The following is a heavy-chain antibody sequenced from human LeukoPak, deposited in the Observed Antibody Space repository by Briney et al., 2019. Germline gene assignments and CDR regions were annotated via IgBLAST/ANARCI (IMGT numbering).Heavy chain of an antibody. CDR2: ISSSGSIT. Sequence: GGSLRLSCAVSGFTFSNFEFNWVRQAPGKGPESVSYISSSGSITYYRDSVKGRFTISRDNARNLLFLQMNSLRGEDTALYYCARDPGDDAYDIWGQGTMVTVS. J-gene: IGHJ3*02. CDR3: ARDPGDDAYDI. D-gene: IGHD1-14*01. CDR1: GFTFSNFE. V-gene: IGHV3-48*03.